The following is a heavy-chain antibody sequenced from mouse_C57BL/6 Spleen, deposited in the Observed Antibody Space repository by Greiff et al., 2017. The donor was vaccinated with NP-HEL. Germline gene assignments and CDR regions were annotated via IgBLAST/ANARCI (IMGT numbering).Heavy chain of an antibody. J-gene: IGHJ2*01. Sequence: VQLQQSGAELVRPGTSVKLSCKASGYTFTSYWMHWVKQRPGQGLEWIGVIDPSDSYTNYNQKFKGKATFTVDTSSSTAYMQLSSLTSEDSAVYYCARLITAVGRGDVNAWGQGTTLTVSS. CDR1: GYTFTSYW. V-gene: IGHV1-59*01. CDR2: IDPSDSYT. CDR3: ARLITAVGRGDVNA. D-gene: IGHD1-1*01.